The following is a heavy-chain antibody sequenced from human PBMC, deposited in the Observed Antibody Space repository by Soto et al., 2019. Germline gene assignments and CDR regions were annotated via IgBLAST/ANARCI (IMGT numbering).Heavy chain of an antibody. Sequence: PSETLSLTCAVYGGSFSGYYWSWIRQPPGKGLEWIGEINHSGSTNYNPSLKSRVTISVDTSKNQFSLKLSSVTAADTAVYYCARVAYCSSTSCPTYYYGMDVWGQGTTVTVSS. V-gene: IGHV4-34*01. J-gene: IGHJ6*02. CDR2: INHSGST. CDR1: GGSFSGYY. D-gene: IGHD2-2*01. CDR3: ARVAYCSSTSCPTYYYGMDV.